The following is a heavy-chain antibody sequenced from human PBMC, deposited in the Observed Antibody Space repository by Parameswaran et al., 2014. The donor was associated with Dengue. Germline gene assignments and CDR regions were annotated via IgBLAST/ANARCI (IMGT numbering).Heavy chain of an antibody. CDR2: IDPSDSYT. D-gene: IGHD3-16*01. V-gene: IGHV5-10-1*01. Sequence: VRQMPGKGLEWMGRIDPSDSYTNYSPSFQGHVTISADKSISTAYLQWSSLKASDTAMYYCARRGEGETLYWGQGTLVTVSS. J-gene: IGHJ4*02. CDR3: ARRGEGETLY.